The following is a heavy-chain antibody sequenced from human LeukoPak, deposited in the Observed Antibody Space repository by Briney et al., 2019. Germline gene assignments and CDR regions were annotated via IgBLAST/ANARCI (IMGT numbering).Heavy chain of an antibody. D-gene: IGHD3/OR15-3a*01. V-gene: IGHV5-51*01. J-gene: IGHJ4*02. CDR3: ARRPPRTGAEIDF. CDR1: GYIFTTFW. CDR2: ISTVDSNT. Sequence: ESLKISCQASGYIFTTFWIGWVRQMPGRGLEWIAIISTVDSNTRYNPSFKGAVTISVDNYISTAYLQFTSVQASDTAMYYCARRPPRTGAEIDFWGPGTLVTVSS.